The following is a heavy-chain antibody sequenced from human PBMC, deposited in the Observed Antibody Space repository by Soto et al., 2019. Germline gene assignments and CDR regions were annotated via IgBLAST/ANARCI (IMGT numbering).Heavy chain of an antibody. CDR1: GFTFSSYS. CDR3: AREENGYSEEWDNWFDP. J-gene: IGHJ5*02. Sequence: EVQLVESGGGLVKPGGSLRLSCAASGFTFSSYSMNWVRQAPGKGLEWVSSISSSSSYIYYADSVKGRFTISRDNAKNSLYLQMNSLRAEDTTVYYCAREENGYSEEWDNWFDPWGQGTLVTVSS. V-gene: IGHV3-21*01. D-gene: IGHD5-18*01. CDR2: ISSSSSYI.